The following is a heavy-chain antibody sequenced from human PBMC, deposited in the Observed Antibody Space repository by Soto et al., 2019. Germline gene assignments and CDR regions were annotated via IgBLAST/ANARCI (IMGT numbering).Heavy chain of an antibody. D-gene: IGHD2-2*01. CDR2: INHSGST. V-gene: IGHV4-34*01. J-gene: IGHJ4*02. Sequence: NPSETLSLTCAVYGGSFSGYYWSWIRQPPGKGLEWIGEINHSGSTNYNPSLKSRVTISVDTSKNQFSLKLSSVTAADTAVYYCARGLYCSSTSCYAFDYWGQGTLVTVSS. CDR3: ARGLYCSSTSCYAFDY. CDR1: GGSFSGYY.